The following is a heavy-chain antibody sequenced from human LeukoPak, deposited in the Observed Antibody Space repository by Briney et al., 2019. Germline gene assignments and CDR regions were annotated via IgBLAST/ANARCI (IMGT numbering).Heavy chain of an antibody. D-gene: IGHD3-22*01. J-gene: IGHJ4*02. CDR1: GFTFDDYA. V-gene: IGHV3-43*02. CDR3: TTDNSEYYYDSSGYYPDY. CDR2: ITGDGGST. Sequence: GGSLRLSCAASGFTFDDYAMHWVRQAPGKGLEWVSLITGDGGSTYYADSVKGRFTISRDNSKNSLYLQMNSLRTEDTAFYYCTTDNSEYYYDSSGYYPDYWGQGTLVTVSS.